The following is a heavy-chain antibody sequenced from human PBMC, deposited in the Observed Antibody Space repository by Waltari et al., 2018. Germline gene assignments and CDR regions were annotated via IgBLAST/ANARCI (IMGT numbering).Heavy chain of an antibody. D-gene: IGHD1-1*01. Sequence: QVQLVQSGAEVKQPGSSVEVSCKASGDTFSSYPTSGVRQAAGQGLEWMGGISPIFGTENDANKYKGRVKITADESTSTANMELSSLRSEDTAVYYGAGYAPELEVGGYYYGMDVWGQGTTVTVSS. CDR2: ISPIFGTE. CDR3: AGYAPELEVGGYYYGMDV. J-gene: IGHJ6*02. CDR1: GDTFSSYP. V-gene: IGHV1-69*01.